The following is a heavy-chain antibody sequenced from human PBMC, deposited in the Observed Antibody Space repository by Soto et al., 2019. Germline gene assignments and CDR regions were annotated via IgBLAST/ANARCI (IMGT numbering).Heavy chain of an antibody. CDR3: AKERTAVRVTYFDY. Sequence: GGSLRLGCAASGFTFSSYGMHWVRQAPGKGLEWVAVISYDGSNKYYADSVKGRFTISRDNSKNTLYLQMNSLRAEDTAVYYCAKERTAVRVTYFDYWGQGTLVTVSS. V-gene: IGHV3-30*18. D-gene: IGHD3-10*01. J-gene: IGHJ4*02. CDR1: GFTFSSYG. CDR2: ISYDGSNK.